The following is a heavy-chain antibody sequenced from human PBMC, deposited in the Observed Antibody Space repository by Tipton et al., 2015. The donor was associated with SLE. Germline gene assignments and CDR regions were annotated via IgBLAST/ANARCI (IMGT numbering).Heavy chain of an antibody. V-gene: IGHV4-38-2*02. Sequence: TLSLTCTVSGYSVSSGYYWGWIRQPPGKGLEWIGSIYHSGSTYYNPSLKSRVTISVDTSKNQFSLKLTSVTAADTAVYYCARGRGVQYLWYFDYWGQGTLVTVSS. CDR2: IYHSGST. D-gene: IGHD2-8*02. CDR3: ARGRGVQYLWYFDY. J-gene: IGHJ4*02. CDR1: GYSVSSGYY.